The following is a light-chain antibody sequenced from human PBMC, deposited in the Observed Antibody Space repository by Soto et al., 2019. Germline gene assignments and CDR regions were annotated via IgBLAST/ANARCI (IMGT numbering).Light chain of an antibody. V-gene: IGKV3-20*01. J-gene: IGKJ1*01. CDR2: GAS. Sequence: EIVLTQSPGSLSLSPGERATLSCRASQSVSSSYLAWYQQKPGQAPRLLTYGASRRATGIADRFSGSGSGTDFTLTISRLEPEDFAVYYCQQYGSSPWTFGQRTKVEIK. CDR1: QSVSSSY. CDR3: QQYGSSPWT.